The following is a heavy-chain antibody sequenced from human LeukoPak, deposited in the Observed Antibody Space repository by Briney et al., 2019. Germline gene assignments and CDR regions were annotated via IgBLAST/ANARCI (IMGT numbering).Heavy chain of an antibody. CDR2: TYYRSKWYN. J-gene: IGHJ3*02. CDR1: GDSVSSNSAA. CDR3: AREPNRYYDFWSGYYMGNAFDI. V-gene: IGHV6-1*01. D-gene: IGHD3-3*01. Sequence: SQTLSLTCAISGDSVSSNSAAWNWIRQSPSRGLEWLGRTYYRSKWYNDYAVSVKSRITINPDTSKNQFSLQLNSVTPEDTAVYYCAREPNRYYDFWSGYYMGNAFDIWGQGTMVTVSS.